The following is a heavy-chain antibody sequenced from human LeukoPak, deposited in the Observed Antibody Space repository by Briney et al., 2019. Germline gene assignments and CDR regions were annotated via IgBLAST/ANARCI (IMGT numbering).Heavy chain of an antibody. CDR2: IYVGDSET. J-gene: IGHJ4*02. D-gene: IGHD6-13*01. V-gene: IGHV5-51*01. Sequence: GESLKISCKGSGYSFSNYWIGWVRQMPGKGLEWMGIIYVGDSETTYSPSFQGQVTTSADKSISTAYLQWSSLKASDTAMYYCARRVAVVGEGVDYWGQGTLVTVSS. CDR1: GYSFSNYW. CDR3: ARRVAVVGEGVDY.